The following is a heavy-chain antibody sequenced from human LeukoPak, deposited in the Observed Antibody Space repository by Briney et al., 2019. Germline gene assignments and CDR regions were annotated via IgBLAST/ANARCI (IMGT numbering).Heavy chain of an antibody. CDR1: GDSVSSRGYY. D-gene: IGHD2-15*01. J-gene: IGHJ5*02. V-gene: IGHV4-39*01. Sequence: SETPSLTCTVSGDSVSSRGYYWDWIRQSPGKGLEWIAALHYSGSTYYNPSLKSRVTISVDTSKNQFSLKLTSVTAADTAVYYCGRHECSGGSCSFDPWGQGTLVTVSS. CDR2: LHYSGST. CDR3: GRHECSGGSCSFDP.